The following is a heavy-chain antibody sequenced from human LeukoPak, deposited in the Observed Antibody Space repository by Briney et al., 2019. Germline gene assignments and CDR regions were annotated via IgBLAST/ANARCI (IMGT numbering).Heavy chain of an antibody. V-gene: IGHV4-30-4*07. Sequence: SETLSLTCAVSGGSISSGGYSWSWIRQPPGKGLEWIGYIYYSGSTYYNPSLKSRVTISVGTSKNQFSLKLSSVTAADTAVYYCARVATVMGFDPWGQGTLVTVSS. CDR2: IYYSGST. CDR3: ARVATVMGFDP. CDR1: GGSISSGGYS. D-gene: IGHD5-18*01. J-gene: IGHJ5*02.